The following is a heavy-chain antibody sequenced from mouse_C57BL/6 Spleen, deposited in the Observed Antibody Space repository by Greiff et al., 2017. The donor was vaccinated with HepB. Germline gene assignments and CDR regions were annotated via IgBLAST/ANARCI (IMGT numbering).Heavy chain of an antibody. CDR3: ARWGSSGYVDYAMDY. V-gene: IGHV1-78*01. Sequence: VKLMESAAELVKPGASVKISCKVSGYTFTDHTIHWMKQRPEQGLEWIGYIYPRDGSTKYNEKFKGKATLTADKSSSTAYMQLNSLTSEDSAVYFCARWGSSGYVDYAMDYWGQGTSVTVSS. CDR1: GYTFTDHT. CDR2: IYPRDGST. D-gene: IGHD3-2*02. J-gene: IGHJ4*01.